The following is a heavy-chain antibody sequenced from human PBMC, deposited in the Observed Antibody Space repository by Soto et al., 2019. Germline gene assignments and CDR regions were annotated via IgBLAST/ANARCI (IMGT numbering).Heavy chain of an antibody. CDR3: AREGYSQHYYYGMDV. CDR2: IGTAGDT. J-gene: IGHJ6*02. V-gene: IGHV3-13*01. CDR1: GFTFSSYD. Sequence: PGGSLRLSCAASGFTFSSYDMHWVRQATGKGLEWVSAIGTAGDTYYPGSVKGRFTISRENAKNSLYLQMNSLRAGDTAVYYCAREGYSQHYYYGMDVWGQGTTVTVSS. D-gene: IGHD1-26*01.